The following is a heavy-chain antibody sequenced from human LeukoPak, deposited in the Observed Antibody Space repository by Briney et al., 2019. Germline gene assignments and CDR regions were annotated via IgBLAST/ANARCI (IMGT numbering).Heavy chain of an antibody. CDR2: INHSGST. CDR1: GGSFSGYY. V-gene: IGHV4-34*01. J-gene: IGHJ3*02. D-gene: IGHD1-14*01. CDR3: AKEDPDLVGAFDI. Sequence: SETLSLTCAVYGGSFSGYYWSWIRQPPGKGLEWIGEINHSGSTNYNPSLKSRVTISVDTSKNQFSLKLSSVTAADTAVYYCAKEDPDLVGAFDIWGQGTMVTVSA.